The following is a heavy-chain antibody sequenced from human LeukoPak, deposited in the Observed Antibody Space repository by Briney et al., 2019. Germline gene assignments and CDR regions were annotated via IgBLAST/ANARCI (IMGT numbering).Heavy chain of an antibody. D-gene: IGHD6-13*01. CDR3: ARVGRGSSWEYFDY. CDR1: GFTFSSYG. J-gene: IGHJ4*02. V-gene: IGHV3-33*01. CDR2: IWYDGSNK. Sequence: GGSLRLSCAASGFTFSSYGMHWVRQAPGKGLEWVAVIWYDGSNKYYADSVKGRFTISRDNSKNTLYLQMNSLRAEDTAVYYCARVGRGSSWEYFDYWGQGTLVTVSS.